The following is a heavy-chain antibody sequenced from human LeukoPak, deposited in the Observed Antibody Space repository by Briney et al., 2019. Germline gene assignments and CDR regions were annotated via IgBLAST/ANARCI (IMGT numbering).Heavy chain of an antibody. V-gene: IGHV3-23*01. Sequence: GGSLRLSCAASGFTFSSHAMSWVRQAPGKGLEWVSAISGGGDTTYYAGSVKGRFTISRDNSKNTLYLQMDTLGAEDTAVYYCAKDRYCSSTSCLNWFDPWGQGTLVTVSS. J-gene: IGHJ5*02. D-gene: IGHD2-2*01. CDR3: AKDRYCSSTSCLNWFDP. CDR2: ISGGGDTT. CDR1: GFTFSSHA.